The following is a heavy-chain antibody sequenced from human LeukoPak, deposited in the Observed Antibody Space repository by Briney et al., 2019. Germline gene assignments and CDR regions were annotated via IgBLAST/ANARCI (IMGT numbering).Heavy chain of an antibody. CDR2: IYYSGST. CDR1: GGSLSSGDYY. Sequence: SETLSLTCTVSGGSLSSGDYYWGWLRQPPGRGLEWIGYIYYSGSTYYNPSLKSRVTISVDTSKNQFSLKLSSVTAADTAVYYCARFDSYGYSQYFDYWGQGTLVTVSS. V-gene: IGHV4-30-4*01. D-gene: IGHD5-18*01. CDR3: ARFDSYGYSQYFDY. J-gene: IGHJ4*02.